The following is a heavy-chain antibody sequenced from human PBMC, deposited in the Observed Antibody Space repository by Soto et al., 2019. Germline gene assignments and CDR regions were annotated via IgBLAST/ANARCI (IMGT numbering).Heavy chain of an antibody. V-gene: IGHV1-69*02. CDR1: VGTFNSYT. CDR3: AIDGSGTYYYPGY. D-gene: IGHD3-10*01. CDR2: IIPILGIP. J-gene: IGHJ4*02. Sequence: SVNVSCKASVGTFNSYTISSVRQAPGQGLEWMGRIIPILGIPNYAQKFQGRVTITADKSTGTAYMELSSLRSEDTAVYYCAIDGSGTYYYPGYWGQGTLVTVSS.